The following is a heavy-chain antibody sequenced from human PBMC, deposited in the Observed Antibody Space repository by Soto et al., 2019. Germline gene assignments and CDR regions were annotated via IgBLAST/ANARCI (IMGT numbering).Heavy chain of an antibody. CDR1: GGSISSSSYY. Sequence: QLQLQESGPGLVKPSETLSLTCTVSGGSISSSSYYWGWIRQPPGKGLEWIGSIYYSGSTYYNPSLKSRGTISLYTSKNQFSLKLSSVTAADTAVYYCARLGNQQLVPNWFYPWGQGTLVTVSS. J-gene: IGHJ5*02. V-gene: IGHV4-39*01. CDR2: IYYSGST. D-gene: IGHD6-13*01. CDR3: ARLGNQQLVPNWFYP.